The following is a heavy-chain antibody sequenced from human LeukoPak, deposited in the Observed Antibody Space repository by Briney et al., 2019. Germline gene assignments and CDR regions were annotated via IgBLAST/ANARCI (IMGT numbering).Heavy chain of an antibody. CDR3: ARHASSGYDYYYYYGMDV. D-gene: IGHD5-12*01. CDR1: GYSFTSYC. Sequence: GESLKISCKGSGYSFTSYCIGWVRQMPGKGLEWMGSIYPGDSDARYSPSFQGQVTISADKSISTAYLQWSSLKASDTAMYYCARHASSGYDYYYYYGMDVWGQGTTVTVSS. CDR2: IYPGDSDA. V-gene: IGHV5-51*01. J-gene: IGHJ6*02.